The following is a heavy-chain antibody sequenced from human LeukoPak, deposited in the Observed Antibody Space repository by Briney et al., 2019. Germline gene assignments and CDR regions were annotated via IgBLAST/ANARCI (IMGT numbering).Heavy chain of an antibody. J-gene: IGHJ5*02. Sequence: TGGSLRLSCTASGFTFSSYSMSWVRQAPGKGLEWVSYISSTSNTIYYADSVKGRFTISRDNAKNSLYLQMNSLRAEDTAVYYCARRDVGSGMTRWFDPWGQGTLVTVSS. CDR1: GFTFSSYS. V-gene: IGHV3-48*04. D-gene: IGHD3-10*01. CDR3: ARRDVGSGMTRWFDP. CDR2: ISSTSNTI.